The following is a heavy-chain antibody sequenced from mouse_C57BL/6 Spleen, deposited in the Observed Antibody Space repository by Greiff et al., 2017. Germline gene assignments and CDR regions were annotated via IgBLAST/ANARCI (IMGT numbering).Heavy chain of an antibody. D-gene: IGHD2-3*01. CDR3: ARGYDGYFAY. Sequence: EVHLVESGGGLVKPGGSLKLSCAASGFTFSSYAMSWVRQTPEKRLEWVATISDGGSYTYYPDNVKGRFTISRDNAKNNLYLQMSHLKSEDTAMYYCARGYDGYFAYWGQGTLVTVSA. CDR1: GFTFSSYA. J-gene: IGHJ3*01. V-gene: IGHV5-4*01. CDR2: ISDGGSYT.